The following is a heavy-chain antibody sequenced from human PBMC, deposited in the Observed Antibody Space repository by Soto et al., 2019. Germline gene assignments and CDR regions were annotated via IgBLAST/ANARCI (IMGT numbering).Heavy chain of an antibody. V-gene: IGHV4-59*01. D-gene: IGHD1-7*01. CDR2: IYYSGST. J-gene: IGHJ4*02. Sequence: SETLSLTCTVSGGSISSYYWSWIRQPPGKGLEWIGYIYYSGSTNYNPSLKSRVTISVDTSKNQFSLKLSSVTAADTAVYYCARYNWNSYYFEYWCPGTLVTV. CDR1: GGSISSYY. CDR3: ARYNWNSYYFEY.